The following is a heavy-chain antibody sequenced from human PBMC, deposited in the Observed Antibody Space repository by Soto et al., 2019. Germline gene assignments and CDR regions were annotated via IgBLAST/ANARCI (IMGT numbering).Heavy chain of an antibody. CDR3: AKDQDIVVVVAATSGWDY. J-gene: IGHJ4*02. Sequence: QVQLVESGGGVVQPGRSLRLSCAASGFTFSSYGMHWVRQAPGKGLEWVAVISYDGSNKYYADSVKGRFTISRDNSKNTXXLQMNSLRAEDTAVYYCAKDQDIVVVVAATSGWDYWGQGTLVTVSS. D-gene: IGHD2-15*01. CDR2: ISYDGSNK. CDR1: GFTFSSYG. V-gene: IGHV3-30*18.